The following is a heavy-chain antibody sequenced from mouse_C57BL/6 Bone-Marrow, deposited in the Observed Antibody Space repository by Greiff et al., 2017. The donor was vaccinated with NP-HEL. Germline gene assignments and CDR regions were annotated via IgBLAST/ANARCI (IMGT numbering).Heavy chain of an antibody. CDR2: IYPGNSDT. D-gene: IGHD2-1*01. J-gene: IGHJ4*01. Sequence: VQLQQSGTVLARPGASVKMSCKTSGYTFTSYWMHWVKQRPGQGLEWIGAIYPGNSDTSYNQKFKGKAKLTAVTSASTAYMELSSLTTEDSAVYYGTYGNYYYAMDYWGQGTSVTVSS. CDR1: GYTFTSYW. V-gene: IGHV1-5*01. CDR3: TYGNYYYAMDY.